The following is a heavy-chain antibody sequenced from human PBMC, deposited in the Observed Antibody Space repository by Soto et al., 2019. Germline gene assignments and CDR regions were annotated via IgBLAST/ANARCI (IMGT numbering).Heavy chain of an antibody. D-gene: IGHD2-21*01. V-gene: IGHV1-18*04. CDR2: VSGYNDKT. CDR1: GYTFTNHG. J-gene: IGHJ4*02. Sequence: ASVQVSCKASGYTFTNHGISWVRQAPGQGLEWVGWVSGYNDKTKSAQKFKGRVTMTTDTSTSTAYMELRSLRSDDTAVYYCARDFYPVAYFFDYWGQGTLVTVSS. CDR3: ARDFYPVAYFFDY.